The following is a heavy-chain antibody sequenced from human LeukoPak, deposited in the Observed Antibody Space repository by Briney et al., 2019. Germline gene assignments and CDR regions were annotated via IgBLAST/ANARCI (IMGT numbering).Heavy chain of an antibody. V-gene: IGHV4-59*01. CDR2: IYYSGST. J-gene: IGHJ4*02. D-gene: IGHD4-17*01. CDR3: ARGTTVTSFDY. CDR1: GGSISSYY. Sequence: SSETLSPTCTVSGGSISSYYWSWIRQPPGKGLEWIGYIYYSGSTNYNPSLKSRVTISVDTSKNQFSLKLSSVTAADTAVYYCARGTTVTSFDYWGQGTLVTVSS.